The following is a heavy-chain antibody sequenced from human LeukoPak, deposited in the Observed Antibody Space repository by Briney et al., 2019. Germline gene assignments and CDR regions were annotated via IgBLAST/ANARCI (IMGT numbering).Heavy chain of an antibody. D-gene: IGHD3-16*01. CDR2: ISNYNGGT. Sequence: ASVTVSCKASDYTFSIYGISWVRQAPGQGREWMGYISNYNGGTNFAQKVQERVTLTTDTSTSTTYMELRSLRSDDTAVYYCARDYYETSGYKYDVFDIWGQGTMVTV. V-gene: IGHV1-18*01. CDR1: DYTFSIYG. CDR3: ARDYYETSGYKYDVFDI. J-gene: IGHJ3*02.